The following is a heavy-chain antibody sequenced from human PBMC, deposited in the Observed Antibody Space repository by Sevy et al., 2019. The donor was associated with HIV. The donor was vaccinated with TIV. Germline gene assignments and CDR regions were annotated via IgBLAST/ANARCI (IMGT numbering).Heavy chain of an antibody. D-gene: IGHD2-21*02. CDR3: ARGRGDNSDY. V-gene: IGHV4-34*01. Sequence: SETLSLTCSVYGGSFGGYYWSWIRQPPGKGLEWIGEINHTGSANYNPSLKSRVTISVDTSKKQFSLKLSSVTAADTAVYYCARGRGDNSDYWGQGTLVTVSS. CDR2: INHTGSA. CDR1: GGSFGGYY. J-gene: IGHJ4*02.